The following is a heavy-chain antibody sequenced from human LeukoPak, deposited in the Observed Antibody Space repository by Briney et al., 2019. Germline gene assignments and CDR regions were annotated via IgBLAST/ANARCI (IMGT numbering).Heavy chain of an antibody. Sequence: GESLKISCKGSGYSFISDWIGWVRQKPGKGLEWMGIIYPGDSDTRYSPSFEGQVTISADKSISTAYLQWSSLKASDTAIYYCARLTTGWNYFDYWGQGTRVTVSS. CDR3: ARLTTGWNYFDY. CDR1: GYSFISDW. V-gene: IGHV5-51*01. J-gene: IGHJ4*02. D-gene: IGHD6-19*01. CDR2: IYPGDSDT.